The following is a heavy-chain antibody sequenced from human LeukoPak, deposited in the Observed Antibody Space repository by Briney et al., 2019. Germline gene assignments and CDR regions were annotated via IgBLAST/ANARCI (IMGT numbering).Heavy chain of an antibody. CDR3: ARLELDYDYVWGSSHYYYMDV. CDR2: ISSTSSHI. D-gene: IGHD3-16*01. CDR1: GFTFSDYA. V-gene: IGHV3-21*04. J-gene: IGHJ6*03. Sequence: PGGSLRLSCEASGFTFSDYAMNWVRQAPGKGLEWVSSISSTSSHIYYADSMKGRFTMPRDNAKNSLYLQMNSLKASDTAMYYCARLELDYDYVWGSSHYYYMDVWGKGTTVTVSS.